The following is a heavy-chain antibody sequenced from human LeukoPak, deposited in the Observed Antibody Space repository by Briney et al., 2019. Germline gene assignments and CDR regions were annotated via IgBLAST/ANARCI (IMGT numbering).Heavy chain of an antibody. CDR2: ISWNSGSI. Sequence: PGGSLRVSCVATGYTFDDYDRLWVRDAPGNGLEWVSGISWNSGSIGYADSVKGRFTISRDNAKNSLYLQMNSLRAEDTALYYCAKDRYGGNSGYFQHWGQGTLVTVSS. D-gene: IGHD4-23*01. V-gene: IGHV3-9*01. CDR3: AKDRYGGNSGYFQH. CDR1: GYTFDDYD. J-gene: IGHJ1*01.